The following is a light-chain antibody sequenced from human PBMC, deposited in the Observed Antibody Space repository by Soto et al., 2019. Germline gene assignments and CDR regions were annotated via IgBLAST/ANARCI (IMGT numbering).Light chain of an antibody. CDR3: QQRSNWPPWT. J-gene: IGKJ1*01. V-gene: IGKV3-11*01. Sequence: VMTQSPATLSVAPGARVPLSQSARQSVSSNLAWYQQKPGQAPRLLIYGASNRATGIPARFSGSGSGTDFTLTISSLEPEDFAVYYCQQRSNWPPWTLGQGTTVDI. CDR1: QSVSSN. CDR2: GAS.